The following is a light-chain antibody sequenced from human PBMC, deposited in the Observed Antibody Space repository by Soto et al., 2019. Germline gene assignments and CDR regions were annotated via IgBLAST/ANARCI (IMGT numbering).Light chain of an antibody. J-gene: IGLJ1*01. V-gene: IGLV2-14*01. Sequence: LTQPASVSGSPGQSITISCTRTSSDVGAYNYVSWYQQHPGKAPKLIIYDVSNRPSGISNRFSGSKSANTASLTISGLQTEDEADYFCTSYTTSSTLYVFGTGTKVTVL. CDR1: SSDVGAYNY. CDR3: TSYTTSSTLYV. CDR2: DVS.